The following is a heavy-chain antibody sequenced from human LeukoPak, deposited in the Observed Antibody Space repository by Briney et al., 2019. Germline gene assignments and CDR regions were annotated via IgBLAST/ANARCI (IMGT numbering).Heavy chain of an antibody. CDR3: AREGDYIDY. Sequence: YADSVKGRFTISRDNSKNTLYLQMNSLRAEDTAVYYGAREGDYIDYWGQGTLVTVSS. J-gene: IGHJ4*02. V-gene: IGHV3-33*01.